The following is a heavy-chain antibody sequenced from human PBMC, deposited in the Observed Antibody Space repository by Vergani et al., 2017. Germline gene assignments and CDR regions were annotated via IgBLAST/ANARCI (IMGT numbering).Heavy chain of an antibody. J-gene: IGHJ6*02. V-gene: IGHV3-21*01. Sequence: EVQLVESGGGPVKPGGSLRLSCAASGFTFSSYSMNWVRQAPGKGLEWVSSISSSSSYIYYADSVKGRFTISRDNAKNSLYLQMNSLRAEDTAVYYCARVLDYGDYEGYYYGMDVWGQGTTVTVSS. CDR3: ARVLDYGDYEGYYYGMDV. D-gene: IGHD4-17*01. CDR1: GFTFSSYS. CDR2: ISSSSSYI.